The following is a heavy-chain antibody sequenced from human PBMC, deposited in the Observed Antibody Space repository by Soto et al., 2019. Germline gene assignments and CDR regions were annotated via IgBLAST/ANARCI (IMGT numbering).Heavy chain of an antibody. Sequence: GGSLRLSCAASGFTFSSYGMHWVRQAPGKGLEWVAVISYDGSNKYYADSVKGRFTISRDNSKNTLYLQMNSLRAEDTAVYYCAKENYRYGSGSYPYYYYYGMDVWGQGTQGTVS. V-gene: IGHV3-30*18. D-gene: IGHD3-10*01. CDR3: AKENYRYGSGSYPYYYYYGMDV. J-gene: IGHJ6*02. CDR1: GFTFSSYG. CDR2: ISYDGSNK.